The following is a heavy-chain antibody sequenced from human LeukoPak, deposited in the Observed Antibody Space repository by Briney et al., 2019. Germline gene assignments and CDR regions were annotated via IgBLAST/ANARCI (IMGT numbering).Heavy chain of an antibody. V-gene: IGHV1-2*02. CDR3: ARAEMATTRYYYYYMDV. D-gene: IGHD5-24*01. CDR1: GYTFTGYY. J-gene: IGHJ6*03. Sequence: ASVTVSFTASGYTFTGYYMHWVRQAPGQGLEWMGWINPNSGGTNYAQKFQGRVTMTTDTSTSTAYMELSSLRSEDTAVYYCARAEMATTRYYYYYMDVWGKGTTVTVSS. CDR2: INPNSGGT.